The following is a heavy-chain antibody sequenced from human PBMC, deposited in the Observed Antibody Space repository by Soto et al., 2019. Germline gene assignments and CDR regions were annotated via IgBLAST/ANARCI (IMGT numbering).Heavy chain of an antibody. CDR2: ISGTGGST. D-gene: IGHD2-21*01. Sequence: EVQLLESGGALVRPGGSLRLSCAASGFTFNNFAMNWVRQVPGKGLEWVAAISGTGGSTFYSDSLGGRFTISRDNSKNILFLQMKSLQAGATAVDYCAKTSSAYERDSPGWWGQGTLVTVSS. J-gene: IGHJ4*02. V-gene: IGHV3-23*01. CDR1: GFTFNNFA. CDR3: AKTSSAYERDSPGW.